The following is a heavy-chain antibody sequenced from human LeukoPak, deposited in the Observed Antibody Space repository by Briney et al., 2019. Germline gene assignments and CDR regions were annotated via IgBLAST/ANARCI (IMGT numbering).Heavy chain of an antibody. V-gene: IGHV4-4*07. CDR3: ARTWTYYYDSSGSGPFDP. CDR2: IYTSGST. Sequence: SETLSLTCTVSGGSISSYYWSWIRQPAGKGLEWIGRIYTSGSTNYNPSLKSRVTTSVDTSKNQFSLKLSSVTAADTAVYYCARTWTYYYDSSGSGPFDPWGQGTLVTVSS. CDR1: GGSISSYY. J-gene: IGHJ5*02. D-gene: IGHD3-22*01.